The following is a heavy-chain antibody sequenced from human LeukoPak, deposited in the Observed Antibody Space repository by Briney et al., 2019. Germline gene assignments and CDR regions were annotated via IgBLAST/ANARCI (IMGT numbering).Heavy chain of an antibody. CDR2: ISWNSGSI. CDR1: GFTFDDYA. D-gene: IGHD3-16*01. V-gene: IGHV3-9*01. CDR3: AKAKGGYYYYYMDV. J-gene: IGHJ6*03. Sequence: GGSLRLSCAASGFTFDDYAMHWVRQAPGKGLEWVSGISWNSGSIGYADSVKGRFTISRDNAKSSLYLQMNSLRAEDTALYYCAKAKGGYYYYYMDVWGKGTTVTISS.